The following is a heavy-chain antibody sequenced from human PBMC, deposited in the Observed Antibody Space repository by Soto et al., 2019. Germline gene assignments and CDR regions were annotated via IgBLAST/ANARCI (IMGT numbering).Heavy chain of an antibody. CDR1: GGSISSYY. D-gene: IGHD3-10*01. V-gene: IGHV4-59*01. CDR2: IYYSGST. J-gene: IGHJ3*02. CDR3: ARVWGGAFDI. Sequence: QVQLQESGPGLVKPSETLSLTCTVSGGSISSYYWSWIRKPPGKGLEWIGYIYYSGSTNYKPSLKRRVTISVNTSKNQFSLKLSSVTAADTAVYYCARVWGGAFDIWGQGTMVTVSS.